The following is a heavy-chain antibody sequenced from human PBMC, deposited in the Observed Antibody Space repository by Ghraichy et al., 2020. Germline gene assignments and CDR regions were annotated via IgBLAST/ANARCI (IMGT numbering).Heavy chain of an antibody. CDR1: GGSILRDTYF. D-gene: IGHD5-18*01. V-gene: IGHV4-39*01. J-gene: IGHJ6*02. Sequence: SETLSLTCTVSGGSILRDTYFWGWLRQPPGKRLEWIGCIFVGGSTHYKPSLKSRVTISADTSKNQVSLKVSSMTAADTAVYYCARQSPYSPPVYGIDVWGQGTPVTVSS. CDR3: ARQSPYSPPVYGIDV. CDR2: IFVGGST.